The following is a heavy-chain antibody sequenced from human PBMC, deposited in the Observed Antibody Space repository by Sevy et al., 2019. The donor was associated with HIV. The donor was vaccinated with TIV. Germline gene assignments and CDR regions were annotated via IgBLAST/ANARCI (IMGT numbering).Heavy chain of an antibody. CDR1: GYTFSNHY. D-gene: IGHD2-8*02. Sequence: ASVKVSCKTFGYTFSNHYIHWVRQAPGHGLEWMGVINPSGGSTNYPHRFQGRVTMTRDPSTSTFYMDLSSLRSEDTAVYYCARDRYATGDFDYWGQGTLVTVSP. V-gene: IGHV1-46*01. CDR2: INPSGGST. J-gene: IGHJ4*02. CDR3: ARDRYATGDFDY.